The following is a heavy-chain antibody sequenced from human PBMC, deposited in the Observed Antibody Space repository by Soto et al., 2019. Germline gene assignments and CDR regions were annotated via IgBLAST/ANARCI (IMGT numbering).Heavy chain of an antibody. CDR1: GFTFSSYG. V-gene: IGHV3-33*01. CDR2: IWYDGSNK. J-gene: IGHJ1*01. D-gene: IGHD3-10*01. Sequence: GGSLRLSCAASGFTFSSYGMHWVRQAPGKGLEWVAVIWYDGSNKYYADSVKGRFTISRDNSKNTLYLQMNSLRAEDTAVYYCARTARFGEFEEYFQHWGQGTLVTVSS. CDR3: ARTARFGEFEEYFQH.